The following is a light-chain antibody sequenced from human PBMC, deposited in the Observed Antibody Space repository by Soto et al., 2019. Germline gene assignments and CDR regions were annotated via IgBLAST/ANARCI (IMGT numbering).Light chain of an antibody. CDR3: SSYTSSSPYV. CDR2: DVT. J-gene: IGLJ1*01. V-gene: IGLV2-14*01. CDR1: SSDVGGYNY. Sequence: QSVLTQPASVSGSSGQSIAISCTGTSSDVGGYNYVSWYQQHPGKAPKLIIYDVTNWPSGVSNRFSGSKSGNTASLTTSGLQAEDEADYYCSSYTSSSPYVFGTGIKVTVL.